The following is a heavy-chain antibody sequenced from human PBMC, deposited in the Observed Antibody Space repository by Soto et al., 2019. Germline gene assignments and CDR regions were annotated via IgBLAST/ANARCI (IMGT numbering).Heavy chain of an antibody. CDR1: GGSFSGYY. CDR3: ARAYGGNVFDF. D-gene: IGHD4-17*01. Sequence: SETLSLTCAVYGGSFSGYYWSWIRQPPGKGLEWIGEINHSGSTNYNPSLKSRVTISVDTSKNQFSLKLSSVTAADTAVYYCARAYGGNVFDFWGQGTLVTVSS. J-gene: IGHJ4*02. CDR2: INHSGST. V-gene: IGHV4-34*01.